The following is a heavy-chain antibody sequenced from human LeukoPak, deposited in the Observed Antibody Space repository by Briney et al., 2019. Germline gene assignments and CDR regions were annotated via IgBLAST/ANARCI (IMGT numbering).Heavy chain of an antibody. CDR3: ARGYGSVH. CDR2: INHSGST. CDR1: GGSFSGYY. Sequence: SETLSLTCAVYGGSFSGYYWSWIRQPPGKGLEWIGEINHSGSTNYNPSLKSRVTISVDTSKNQISLKLSSVAAADTAVYYCARGYGSVHWGQGTLVTVSS. D-gene: IGHD3-10*01. V-gene: IGHV4-34*01. J-gene: IGHJ4*02.